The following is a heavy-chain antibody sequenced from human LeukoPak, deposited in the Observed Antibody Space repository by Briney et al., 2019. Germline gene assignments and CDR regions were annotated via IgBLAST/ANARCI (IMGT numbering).Heavy chain of an antibody. J-gene: IGHJ5*02. CDR3: ARDKGIAPARDWFDP. D-gene: IGHD6-13*01. V-gene: IGHV1-69*01. Sequence: SVKVSCKASGGTFSSYAISWVRQAPGQGLEWMGGIIPIFGTANYAQKFQGRVTITADESTSTAYMELSSLRSEDTAVYYCARDKGIAPARDWFDPWGQGTLVTVSS. CDR1: GGTFSSYA. CDR2: IIPIFGTA.